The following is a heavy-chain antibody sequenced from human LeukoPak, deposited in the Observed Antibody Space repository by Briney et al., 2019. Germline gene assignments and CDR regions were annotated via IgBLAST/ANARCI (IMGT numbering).Heavy chain of an antibody. D-gene: IGHD2-2*01. V-gene: IGHV3-30-3*01. Sequence: GRSLRLSCAVSGFTFSSYAMHWVRQAPGKGLEWVAVISYDGSNKYYADSVKGRFTVSRDNSKNTLYLQMNSLRAEDTAVYYCARAPTVLVGYCSSSSCQADYWGQGTLVTVSS. CDR2: ISYDGSNK. CDR1: GFTFSSYA. CDR3: ARAPTVLVGYCSSSSCQADY. J-gene: IGHJ4*02.